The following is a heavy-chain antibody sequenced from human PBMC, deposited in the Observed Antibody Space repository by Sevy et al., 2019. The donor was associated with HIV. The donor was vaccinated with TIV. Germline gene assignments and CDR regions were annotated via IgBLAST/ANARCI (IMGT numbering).Heavy chain of an antibody. D-gene: IGHD2-15*01. CDR3: ARLYSCGGSCYYFDL. V-gene: IGHV1-46*01. CDR2: INPGGGAP. CDR1: GYSFTRRY. J-gene: IGHJ4*02. Sequence: ASVKVSCKASGYSFTRRYLHWVRQAPGQGLEWMGQINPGGGAPIYAQKFQGRVSMTSDTSKSSVYMDVSSLRSEDTAMYYCARLYSCGGSCYYFDLWGQGSLVTVSS.